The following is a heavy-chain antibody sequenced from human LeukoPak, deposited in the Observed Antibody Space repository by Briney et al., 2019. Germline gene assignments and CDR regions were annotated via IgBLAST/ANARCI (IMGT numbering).Heavy chain of an antibody. CDR3: VLWPFSGTFDY. J-gene: IGHJ4*02. CDR2: ISGSGGST. V-gene: IGHV3-23*01. CDR1: GFTFSSYA. Sequence: GGSLRLSCAASGFTFSSYAMSWVRQAPGKGLEWVSAISGSGGSTYYADSVKGRFTISRDNSKNTLYLQMNSLRAEDTAVYYCVLWPFSGTFDYWGQGTLVTVSS.